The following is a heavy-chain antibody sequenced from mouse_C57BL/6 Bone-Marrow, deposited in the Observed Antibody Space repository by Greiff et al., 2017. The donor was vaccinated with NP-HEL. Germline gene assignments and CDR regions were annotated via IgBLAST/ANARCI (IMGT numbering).Heavy chain of an antibody. V-gene: IGHV3-1*01. CDR2: ISYSGST. J-gene: IGHJ2*01. CDR1: GYSITSGYD. Sequence: EVQLQQSGPGMVKPSQSLSLTCTVTGYSITSGYDWHWIRHFPGNKLEWMGYISYSGSTNYNPSLKSRISITHDTSKNHFFLKLNSVTTEDTATYYCARGPHYYGSSPYFDYWGQGTTLTVSS. CDR3: ARGPHYYGSSPYFDY. D-gene: IGHD1-1*01.